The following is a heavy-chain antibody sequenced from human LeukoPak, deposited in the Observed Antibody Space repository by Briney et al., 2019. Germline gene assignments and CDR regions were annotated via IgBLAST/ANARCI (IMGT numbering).Heavy chain of an antibody. CDR2: IGGVSESF. V-gene: IGHV3-21*01. J-gene: IGHJ4*02. CDR3: ARADTEGYSYGLPLSAADY. D-gene: IGHD5-18*01. Sequence: PGGSLRLSCAASGFIFSNYAMTWVRQAPGKGLEWVSIIGGVSESFYYADSVKGRFTISRDNAKNSLYLQMNSLRAEDTAVYYCARADTEGYSYGLPLSAADYWGQGTLVTVSS. CDR1: GFIFSNYA.